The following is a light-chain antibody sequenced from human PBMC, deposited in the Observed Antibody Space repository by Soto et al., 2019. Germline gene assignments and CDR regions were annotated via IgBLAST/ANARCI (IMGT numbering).Light chain of an antibody. CDR3: QQYGSSPLT. Sequence: EIVLTQSPGTLSLSPGERATLSCRASQSVSSSYLAWYQQKPGQAPRLLIYGASSRATGIPDRFSGSGSGTYFTLIISKVEPEDFAVYYCQQYGSSPLTFGQGTKVEIK. J-gene: IGKJ1*01. CDR1: QSVSSSY. CDR2: GAS. V-gene: IGKV3-20*01.